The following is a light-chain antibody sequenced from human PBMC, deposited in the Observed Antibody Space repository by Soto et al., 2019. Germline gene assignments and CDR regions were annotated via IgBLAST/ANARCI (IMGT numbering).Light chain of an antibody. V-gene: IGKV1-17*01. CDR2: AAS. CDR1: QGIRGD. Sequence: IQLPQSPDTLSSALGETVPISCRASQGIRGDVGWYQQKAGEAPRRLIYAASSLPSGVPSRFTGSGSGTEFTLTISSLEPEDFATYYCQQCRNLPRTFGQGTKVDIK. CDR3: QQCRNLPRT. J-gene: IGKJ1*01.